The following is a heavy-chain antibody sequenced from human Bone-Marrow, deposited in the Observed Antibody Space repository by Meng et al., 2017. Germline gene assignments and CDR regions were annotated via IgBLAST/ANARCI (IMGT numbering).Heavy chain of an antibody. CDR1: GGSISSGSYY. CDR3: ARESTRYTDT. CDR2: IYASGST. Sequence: LRLSCTVSGGSISSGSYYWSWIRQPAGKGLEWIGRIYASGSTNYSPSLKSRVTISVDTSKNQFSLKLSSVTAADTAVYFCARESTRYTDTWGQGTLVTVFS. V-gene: IGHV4-61*02. D-gene: IGHD5-18*01. J-gene: IGHJ4*02.